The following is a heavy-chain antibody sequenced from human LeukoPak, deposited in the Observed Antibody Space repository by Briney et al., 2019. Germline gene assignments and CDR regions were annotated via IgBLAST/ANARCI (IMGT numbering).Heavy chain of an antibody. Sequence: PGGSLRLSCAASGFTFSSYAMSWVRHAPGKGLEWVSVISGSGGSTYYADSVKGRFTISRDNSKNTLYLQMNSLRAEDTAVYYCANQASYSSSSFDYWGQGTLVTVFS. CDR3: ANQASYSSSSFDY. D-gene: IGHD6-6*01. V-gene: IGHV3-23*01. J-gene: IGHJ4*02. CDR1: GFTFSSYA. CDR2: ISGSGGST.